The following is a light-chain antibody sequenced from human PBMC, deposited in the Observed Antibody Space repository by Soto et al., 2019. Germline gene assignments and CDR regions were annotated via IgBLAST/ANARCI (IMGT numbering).Light chain of an antibody. CDR3: SSYTSSSTPYV. J-gene: IGLJ1*01. CDR1: SSDVGGYNY. Sequence: QPASVSGSPGQSITISCTGTSSDVGGYNYVSWYQQHPGKAPKLMIYDVSNRPSGVSNRFSGSKSGNTASLTISGLQAEDEADYYCSSYTSSSTPYVFGTGTKVTVL. V-gene: IGLV2-14*01. CDR2: DVS.